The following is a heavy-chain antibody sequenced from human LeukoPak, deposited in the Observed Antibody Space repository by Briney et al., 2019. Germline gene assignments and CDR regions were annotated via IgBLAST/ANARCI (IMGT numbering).Heavy chain of an antibody. CDR3: ARAYHSGLLWFGESPHDAFDI. CDR1: GFTFSSYS. D-gene: IGHD3-10*01. J-gene: IGHJ3*02. V-gene: IGHV3-21*01. Sequence: GGSLRLSCAASGFTFSSYSMNWVRQAPGKGLEGVPSISSSSSYIYYADSVKGRFTISRDNAKNSLYLQMNSLRAEDTAVYYCARAYHSGLLWFGESPHDAFDIWGQGTMVTVSS. CDR2: ISSSSSYI.